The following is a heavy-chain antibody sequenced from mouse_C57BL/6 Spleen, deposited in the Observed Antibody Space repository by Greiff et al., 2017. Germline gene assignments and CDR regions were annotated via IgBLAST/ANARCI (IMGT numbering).Heavy chain of an antibody. V-gene: IGHV14-2*01. CDR3: AKGRYSSYY. Sequence: EVKLMESGAELVKPGASVKLSCTASGFNIKDYYMHWVKQRTEQGLEWIGRIDPEGGETKYAPKFQGKATITADTSANPAYLQLSSLTSEDTAVYYCAKGRYSSYYWGQGTTLTVSS. CDR2: IDPEGGET. D-gene: IGHD2-12*01. J-gene: IGHJ2*01. CDR1: GFNIKDYY.